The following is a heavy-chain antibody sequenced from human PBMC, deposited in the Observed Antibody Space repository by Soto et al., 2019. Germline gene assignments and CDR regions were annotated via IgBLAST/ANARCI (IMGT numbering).Heavy chain of an antibody. J-gene: IGHJ6*02. D-gene: IGHD6-19*01. Sequence: GGSLRLSCAASGFTFSSYAMHWVRQAPGKGLEWVAVISYDGSNKYYADSVKGRFTISRDNSKNTLYLQMNSLRAEDTAVYYCARVPGIAVAGEYYYYYYGMDVWGQGTTVTVSS. CDR2: ISYDGSNK. V-gene: IGHV3-30-3*01. CDR1: GFTFSSYA. CDR3: ARVPGIAVAGEYYYYYYGMDV.